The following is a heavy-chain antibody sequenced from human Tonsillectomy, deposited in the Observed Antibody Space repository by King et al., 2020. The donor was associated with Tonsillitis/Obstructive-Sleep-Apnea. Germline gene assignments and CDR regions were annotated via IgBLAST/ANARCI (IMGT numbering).Heavy chain of an antibody. J-gene: IGHJ6*03. V-gene: IGHV3-23*04. CDR1: GFTFSTYA. CDR2: ISDSGAGT. CDR3: AGGPAGADYYYMDV. Sequence: EVQLVESGGGLVQPGGSLRLSCAAFGFTFSTYAMSWVRQAPGKGLEWVSVISDSGAGTYYADSVKGRFTISRDNSKHTLYLQMNSLRAEDTAVYYCAGGPAGADYYYMDVWGKGTTVTVSS. D-gene: IGHD6-19*01.